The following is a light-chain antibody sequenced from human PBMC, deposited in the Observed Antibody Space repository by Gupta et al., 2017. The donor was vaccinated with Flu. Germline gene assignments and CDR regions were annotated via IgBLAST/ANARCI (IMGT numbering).Light chain of an antibody. Sequence: DIQMTQSPSSLSASVGDRVTITCRASQTISTYLNWYHQQPGKAPKLLIYAASSLQSGVPSRFRGYGSGTDFTLTISSLQPEDFATYYCQQSDSVPYTFGQGTKLEI. J-gene: IGKJ2*01. CDR1: QTISTY. CDR3: QQSDSVPYT. V-gene: IGKV1-39*01. CDR2: AAS.